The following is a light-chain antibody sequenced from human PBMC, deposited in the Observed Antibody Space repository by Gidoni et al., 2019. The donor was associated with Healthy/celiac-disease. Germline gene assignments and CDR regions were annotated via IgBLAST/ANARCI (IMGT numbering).Light chain of an antibody. CDR3: QQYNNWPIT. CDR2: GAS. J-gene: IGKJ5*01. Sequence: ITHSPATLSVSPGERATLSCRARQSVSSNLAWYQQKPGQAPRLLSYGASTRATGIPARVSGSGSGTEFTLNISSMQSEDFAVYYCQQYNNWPITFGQGTRLEIK. CDR1: QSVSSN. V-gene: IGKV3-15*01.